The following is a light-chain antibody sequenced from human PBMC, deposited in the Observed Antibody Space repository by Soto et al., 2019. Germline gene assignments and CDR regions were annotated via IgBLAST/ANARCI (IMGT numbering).Light chain of an antibody. CDR1: SSDVGAYIY. Sequence: QSVLAQPASVSGSPGQSITISCGGTSSDVGAYIYVSWYQQYPGKAPKPIIYEVNNRPSGGSGRFSGSKSDTTAYLTISGLQAEDEADYYCSSYSDSDTKVFGTGTKVT. V-gene: IGLV2-14*03. CDR3: SSYSDSDTKV. CDR2: EVN. J-gene: IGLJ1*01.